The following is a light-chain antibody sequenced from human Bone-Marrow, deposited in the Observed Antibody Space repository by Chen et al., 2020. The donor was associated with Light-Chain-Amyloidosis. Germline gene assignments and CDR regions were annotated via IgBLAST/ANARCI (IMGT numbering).Light chain of an antibody. J-gene: IGKJ4*01. CDR1: QTISSNY. CDR3: QQYGTSPLT. Sequence: EIVLTQSPGTLSLSPGEGANLSCRASQTISSNYLTWYQQKFGQAPRLLIYGSSSRATGLPDRFTGSGSGTDFTLTINRLEPEDFAMYYCQQYGTSPLTFGGGTKLEIK. V-gene: IGKV3-20*01. CDR2: GSS.